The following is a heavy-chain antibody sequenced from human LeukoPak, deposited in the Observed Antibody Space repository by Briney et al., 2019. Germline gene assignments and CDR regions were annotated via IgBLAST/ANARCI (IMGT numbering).Heavy chain of an antibody. Sequence: PGGSLRLSCAASGFTFSSYSMNWVRQAPGKGLEWVSIIYSGDSTYYADSVKGRFTISRDNSKNTLNLQMNSLRAEDTAVYYCTRSPLTEYYFDYWGQGTLVTVSS. CDR3: TRSPLTEYYFDY. V-gene: IGHV3-53*01. CDR1: GFTFSSYS. D-gene: IGHD7-27*01. J-gene: IGHJ4*02. CDR2: IYSGDST.